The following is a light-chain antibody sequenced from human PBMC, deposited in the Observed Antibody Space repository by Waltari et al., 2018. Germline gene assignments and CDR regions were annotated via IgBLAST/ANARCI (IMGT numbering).Light chain of an antibody. J-gene: IGKJ1*01. CDR2: GAS. CDR3: QKYDRLPAT. Sequence: EIVLTQSPGPPSLSPGESGTLSCRASQSVSRFLAWYQQKPGQAPRLLIYGASTRATGIPDRFSGSGSGTDFSLTISRLEPEDFAVYYCQKYDRLPATFGQGTKVEIK. CDR1: QSVSRF. V-gene: IGKV3-20*01.